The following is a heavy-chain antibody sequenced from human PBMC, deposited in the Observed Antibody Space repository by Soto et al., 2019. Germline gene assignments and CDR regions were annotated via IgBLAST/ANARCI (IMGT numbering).Heavy chain of an antibody. D-gene: IGHD3-10*01. CDR1: GFTFSSYS. J-gene: IGHJ3*02. CDR3: ARDSYGSGSYSTDAFDI. V-gene: IGHV3-21*01. Sequence: GGSLRLSCAASGFTFSSYSMNWVRQAPGKGLEWVSSISSSSSYIYYADSVKGRFTISRDNAKNSLYLQMNSLRAEDTAVYYCARDSYGSGSYSTDAFDIWGQGTMVTVSS. CDR2: ISSSSSYI.